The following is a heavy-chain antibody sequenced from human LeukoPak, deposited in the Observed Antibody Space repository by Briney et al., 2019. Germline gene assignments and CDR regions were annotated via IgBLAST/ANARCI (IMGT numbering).Heavy chain of an antibody. CDR2: INPNSGGT. D-gene: IGHD1-26*01. V-gene: IGHV1-2*02. Sequence: GSVKVSCKASGYTFTAYYMHWLRQAPGQGLEWMGWINPNSGGTNYAQNFQGRVTMTRDTSLSTAYMELSRLRSDDTAVYYCASDLWGVGPSLVGYYFDHWGQGTLLTVSS. CDR3: ASDLWGVGPSLVGYYFDH. J-gene: IGHJ4*02. CDR1: GYTFTAYY.